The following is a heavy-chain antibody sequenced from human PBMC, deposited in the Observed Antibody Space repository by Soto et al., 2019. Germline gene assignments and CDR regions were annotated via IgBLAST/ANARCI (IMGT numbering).Heavy chain of an antibody. Sequence: SVKVFFKASGGTFSSYSISWVRQAPGQGLEWMGGIIPIFGTANYAQKFQGRVTITADESTSTAYMELSSLRSEDTAVYYCEAEMTFGRLSVVWCKGTSVTVCS. CDR3: EAEMTFGRLSVV. CDR2: IIPIFGTA. J-gene: IGHJ6*04. D-gene: IGHD3-16*01. V-gene: IGHV1-69*13. CDR1: GGTFSSYS.